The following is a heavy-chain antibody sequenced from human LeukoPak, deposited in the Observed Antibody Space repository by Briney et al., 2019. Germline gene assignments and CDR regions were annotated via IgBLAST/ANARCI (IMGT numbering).Heavy chain of an antibody. D-gene: IGHD2-2*01. V-gene: IGHV4-34*01. J-gene: IGHJ4*02. CDR1: GGSFSGYY. Sequence: SETLSLTCAVYGGSFSGYYWSWIRQPPGKGLEWIGEINHSGSTNYNPSLKSRVTISVDTSKNQFSLKLSSVTAADTAVYYCARGDIVVVPAAYSDWGQGTLVTVSS. CDR2: INHSGST. CDR3: ARGDIVVVPAAYSD.